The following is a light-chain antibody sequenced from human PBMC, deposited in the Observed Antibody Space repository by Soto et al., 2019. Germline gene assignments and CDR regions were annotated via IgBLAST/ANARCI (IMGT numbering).Light chain of an antibody. CDR1: QSVSSY. V-gene: IGKV3-11*01. J-gene: IGKJ5*01. CDR3: QQLSNWPPIT. CDR2: DAS. Sequence: EIVLTQSPATLSLSPGERATLSCRASQSVSSYLAWYQQKPGQAPRLLIYDASNRATGIPARFSGSGSGTDFTLTIGSLEPEDFAVYYCQQLSNWPPITFGQGTRLEIK.